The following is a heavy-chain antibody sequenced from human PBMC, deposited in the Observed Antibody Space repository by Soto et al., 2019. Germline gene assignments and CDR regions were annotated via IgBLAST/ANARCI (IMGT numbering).Heavy chain of an antibody. V-gene: IGHV4-4*07. D-gene: IGHD6-13*01. CDR3: ARVWYSSSWWALDY. Sequence: PSETLSLTCTVSGDSISGYFWSWIRQPAGKGLEWIGRVHTSGSTNYNPSLKSRVTISVDTSKNQFSLKLSSVTAADTAVYYCARVWYSSSWWALDYWGQGTLVTVSS. J-gene: IGHJ4*02. CDR2: VHTSGST. CDR1: GDSISGYF.